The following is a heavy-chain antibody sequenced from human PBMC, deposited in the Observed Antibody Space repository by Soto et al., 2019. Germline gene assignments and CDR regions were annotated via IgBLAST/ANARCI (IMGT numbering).Heavy chain of an antibody. CDR1: GFTFSSYW. CDR2: IKQDGSEK. CDR3: ASWLKGPDIGNYYYGMDV. Sequence: PGGSLRLSCAASGFTFSSYWMSWVRQAPGKGLDWVANIKQDGSEKYYVDSVKGRFTISRDNAKNSLYLQMNSLRSEDTAVYYCASWLKGPDIGNYYYGMDVWGQGTTVTVSS. J-gene: IGHJ6*02. V-gene: IGHV3-7*05. D-gene: IGHD2-15*01.